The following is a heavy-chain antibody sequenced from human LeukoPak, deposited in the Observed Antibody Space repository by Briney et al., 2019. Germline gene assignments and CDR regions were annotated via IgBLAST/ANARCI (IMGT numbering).Heavy chain of an antibody. CDR3: SGHFWSGFDYYYMDV. CDR2: IYTSGST. J-gene: IGHJ6*03. CDR1: GGSISSGSYY. V-gene: IGHV4-61*02. D-gene: IGHD3-3*02. Sequence: PSETLSLTCIVSGGSISSGSYYWSWIRQPAGKGLEWIGRIYTSGSTNYNPSLKSRVTISVDTSKNQFSLKLSSATAADTAVYYCSGHFWSGFDYYYMDVWGKGTTVTVSS.